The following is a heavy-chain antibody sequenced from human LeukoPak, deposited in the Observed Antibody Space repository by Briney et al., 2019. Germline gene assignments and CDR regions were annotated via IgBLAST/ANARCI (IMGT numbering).Heavy chain of an antibody. CDR3: ARGYSSFYFDY. CDR1: GGSISSGGYY. Sequence: PSQTLSLTCTVSGGSISSGGYYWSWIRQHPGKGLEWIGYIYYSGSTYYNPSLKSRVTISVDTSKNQFSLRLSSVTAADTAVYYCARGYSSFYFDYWGQGTLVTVSS. D-gene: IGHD6-13*01. CDR2: IYYSGST. J-gene: IGHJ4*02. V-gene: IGHV4-31*03.